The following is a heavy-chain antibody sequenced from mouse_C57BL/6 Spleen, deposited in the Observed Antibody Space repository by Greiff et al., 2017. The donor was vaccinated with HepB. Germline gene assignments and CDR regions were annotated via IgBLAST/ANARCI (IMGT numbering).Heavy chain of an antibody. CDR1: GYTFTDYE. J-gene: IGHJ1*03. CDR2: IDPETGGT. D-gene: IGHD2-4*01. V-gene: IGHV1-15*01. CDR3: TIGDYDYDGYFDV. Sequence: VQLQQSGAELVRPGASVTLSCKASGYTFTDYEMHWVKQTPVHGLEWIGAIDPETGGTAYNQKFKGKAILTADKSSSTAYMELRSLTSEDSAVYYCTIGDYDYDGYFDVWGTGTTVTVSS.